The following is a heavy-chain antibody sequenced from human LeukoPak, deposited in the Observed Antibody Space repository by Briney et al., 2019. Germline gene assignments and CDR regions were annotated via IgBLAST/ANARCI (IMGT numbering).Heavy chain of an antibody. Sequence: SETLSLTCPVSGGSISSRNYYWGWIRQPPGKGLEWIGSISYSGSTYYNPSLKSRVTISVDTSKNQFSLKLSSMTAADTAVYYCARSIAARPYYFDYWGQGTLVTVSS. CDR3: ARSIAARPYYFDY. J-gene: IGHJ4*02. V-gene: IGHV4-39*07. CDR1: GGSISSRNYY. D-gene: IGHD6-6*01. CDR2: ISYSGST.